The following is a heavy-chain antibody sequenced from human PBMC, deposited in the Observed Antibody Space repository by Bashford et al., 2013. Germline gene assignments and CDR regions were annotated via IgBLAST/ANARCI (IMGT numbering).Heavy chain of an antibody. CDR3: ARRWVTTDEEGFDY. D-gene: IGHD4-17*01. CDR2: SIIWKH. Sequence: SETLSLTCAVYRWVLQWLLLELDPPXPRKGWSGLGKSIIWKHQLQPSLKSRVTISVDTSKNQFSLKLSSVTAADTAVYYCARRWVTTDEEGFDYWGQGTLVTVSS. V-gene: IGHV4-34*01. J-gene: IGHJ4*02. CDR1: RWVLQWLL.